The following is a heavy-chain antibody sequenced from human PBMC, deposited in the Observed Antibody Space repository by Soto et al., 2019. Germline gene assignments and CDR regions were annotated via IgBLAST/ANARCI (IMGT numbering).Heavy chain of an antibody. CDR3: ARDRGIAVAGTWPFDY. CDR1: GGSISSYY. D-gene: IGHD6-19*01. CDR2: IYTSGST. J-gene: IGHJ4*02. V-gene: IGHV4-4*07. Sequence: ETLSLTCTVSGGSISSYYWSWIRQPAGKGLEWIGRIYTSGSTNYNPSLKSRVTMSVDTSKNQFSLKLSSVTAADTAVYYCARDRGIAVAGTWPFDYWGQGTLVTVSS.